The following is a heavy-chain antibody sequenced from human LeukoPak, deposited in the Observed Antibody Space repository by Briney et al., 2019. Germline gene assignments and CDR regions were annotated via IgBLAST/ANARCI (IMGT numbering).Heavy chain of an antibody. CDR3: ARGQTGSNGWYWFDY. D-gene: IGHD6-19*01. CDR1: GYTFTSYD. Sequence: GSVKVSCKASGYTFTSYDINWLRQATGQGLEWLGWMNPNSGNTGYAQNFQGRVTITRNTSINTAYMELSSLSPEDTAVYYCARGQTGSNGWYWFDYWGQGTLVTVSS. J-gene: IGHJ4*02. V-gene: IGHV1-8*03. CDR2: MNPNSGNT.